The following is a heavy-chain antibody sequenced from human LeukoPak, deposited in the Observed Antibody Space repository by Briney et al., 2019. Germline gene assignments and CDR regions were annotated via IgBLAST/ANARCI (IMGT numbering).Heavy chain of an antibody. CDR2: IKQDGSEK. CDR1: GFTFGDYA. J-gene: IGHJ4*02. Sequence: GGSLRLSCTASGFTFGDYAMSWFRQAPGKGLEWVANIKQDGSEKYYVDSVKGRFTISRDNAKNSLYLQMNSLRAEDTAVYYCARDYYYGSGSPDYWGRGTLVTVSS. V-gene: IGHV3-7*01. CDR3: ARDYYYGSGSPDY. D-gene: IGHD3-10*01.